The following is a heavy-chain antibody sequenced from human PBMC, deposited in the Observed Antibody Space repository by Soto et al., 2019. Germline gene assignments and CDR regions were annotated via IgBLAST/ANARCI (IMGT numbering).Heavy chain of an antibody. Sequence: QVQLQQWGAGLLKPSETLSLTCAVYGGSFSGYYWSWIRQPPGKGLEWIGEINHSGNTNYNPSLKHGVSISGDTSNNAFFRKARYMTAPESAVYYCGRSGRVMTTATTGGLDLVAERLARDDYWGQGTLVTVSS. CDR3: GRSGRVMTTATTGGLDLVAERLARDDY. V-gene: IGHV4-34*01. CDR2: INHSGNT. J-gene: IGHJ4*02. CDR1: GGSFSGYY. D-gene: IGHD4-17*01.